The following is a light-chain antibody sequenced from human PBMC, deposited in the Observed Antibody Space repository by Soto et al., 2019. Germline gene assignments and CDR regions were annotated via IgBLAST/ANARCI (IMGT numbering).Light chain of an antibody. V-gene: IGLV1-44*01. Sequence: QSVLTQPPSVSAAPGQKVTISCSGGDSNIGSTAVNWYQQLPGTAPKLLIYSSNQRPSGVPDRISGSKSGTSASLAISGLQSEDEADYYCAAWDDDMHVWLFGGGNQLTVL. CDR2: SSN. CDR3: AAWDDDMHVWL. J-gene: IGLJ2*01. CDR1: DSNIGSTA.